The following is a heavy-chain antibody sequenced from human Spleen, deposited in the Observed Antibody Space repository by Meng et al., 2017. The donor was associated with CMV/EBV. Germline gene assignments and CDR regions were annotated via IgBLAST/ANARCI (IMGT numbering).Heavy chain of an antibody. CDR1: GFTFSSYS. CDR2: ISSSSSYI. Sequence: LSCAASGFTFSSYSMNWVRQAPGKGLEWVSSISSSSSYIYYVDSVKGRFTISRDNAKNSLYLQMNSLRAEDTAVYYCAIARELYYFEYWGQGTLVTVSS. CDR3: AIARELYYFEY. J-gene: IGHJ4*02. V-gene: IGHV3-21*01. D-gene: IGHD1-7*01.